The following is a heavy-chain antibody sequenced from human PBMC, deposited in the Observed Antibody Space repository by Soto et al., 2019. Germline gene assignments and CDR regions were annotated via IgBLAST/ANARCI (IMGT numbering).Heavy chain of an antibody. CDR1: GFSFNSYA. CDR3: GRAAYSSGYYYFDH. V-gene: IGHV3-33*01. D-gene: IGHD6-19*01. J-gene: IGHJ4*02. CDR2: IWFDGSNK. Sequence: QVQLVESGGGVVQPGRSLRLSCAASGFSFNSYAMHWVRQAPDKGLDWMAVIWFDGSNKDYADSVKGRFTISRDNSKNTLYLQMKSLSAEDTAVYYCGRAAYSSGYYYFDHWGQGTLVTVSS.